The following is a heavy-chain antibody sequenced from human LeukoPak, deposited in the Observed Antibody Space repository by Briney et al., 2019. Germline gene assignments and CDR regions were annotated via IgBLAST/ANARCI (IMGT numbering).Heavy chain of an antibody. Sequence: PGGSLRLSCTASGFTFGDYAMTWVRQAPGKGLEWIGFIRNKVYGGTTESAASVKGRFTISRDDSKSIAYLQMNSLQTEDTAVYYCTRASVVGVTGLPDYWGQGTLVTVSS. J-gene: IGHJ4*02. D-gene: IGHD1-26*01. CDR3: TRASVVGVTGLPDY. CDR1: GFTFGDYA. CDR2: IRNKVYGGTT. V-gene: IGHV3-49*04.